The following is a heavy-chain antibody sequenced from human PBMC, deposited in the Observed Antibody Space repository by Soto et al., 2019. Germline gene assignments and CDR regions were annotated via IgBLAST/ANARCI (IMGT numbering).Heavy chain of an antibody. Sequence: KPSETLSLTCTVSGGSVSSGSYYWNWIRQPPGKGLEWIGYVYYTGSTNYNPSLKSRVTISVDTSKNHFSLKLDSVTAADTAVHYCARDPIYYDSTGYGVWFDPWGQGTLVTVSS. CDR1: GGSVSSGSYY. V-gene: IGHV4-61*03. CDR3: ARDPIYYDSTGYGVWFDP. D-gene: IGHD3-22*01. CDR2: VYYTGST. J-gene: IGHJ5*02.